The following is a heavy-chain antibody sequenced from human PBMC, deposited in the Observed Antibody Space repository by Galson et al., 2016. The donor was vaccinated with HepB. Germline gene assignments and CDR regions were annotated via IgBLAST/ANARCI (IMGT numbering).Heavy chain of an antibody. V-gene: IGHV4-4*02. CDR2: IYHTGTS. CDR3: ARAAIIPGARMVFDS. J-gene: IGHJ5*01. Sequence: SETLSLTCAVYGASISDSNWWTWVRQVPGKGLEWIGEIYHTGTSNNNPFPSSRFTLSVDKSRNQISLNVTSVTAADTAVYYCARAAIIPGARMVFDSWGQGILVTVSS. D-gene: IGHD2-2*01. CDR1: GASISDSNW.